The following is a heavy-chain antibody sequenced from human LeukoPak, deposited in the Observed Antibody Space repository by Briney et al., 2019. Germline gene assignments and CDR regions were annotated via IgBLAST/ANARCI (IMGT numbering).Heavy chain of an antibody. CDR1: GGTFSSYA. CDR3: ARETTIRGDY. J-gene: IGHJ4*02. CDR2: IIPILGIA. Sequence: SVKVSCRASGGTFSSYAISWVRQAPGQGLEWMGRIIPILGIANYAQKFQGRVTITADKSTSTAYMELSSLRSEDTAVYYCARETTIRGDYWGQGTLVTVSS. V-gene: IGHV1-69*04. D-gene: IGHD3-10*01.